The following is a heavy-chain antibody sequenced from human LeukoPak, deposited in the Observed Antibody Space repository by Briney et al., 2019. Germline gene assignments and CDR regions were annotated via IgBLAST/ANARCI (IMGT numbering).Heavy chain of an antibody. J-gene: IGHJ4*02. V-gene: IGHV3-21*01. Sequence: GGSLRLSCAASGFTFCSYSMNWVRQAPGKGLEWVSSISSSSSYIYYADSVKGRFTISRDNAKNSLYLQMNSLRAEDTAVYYCARSGTAAGTGFDYWGQGTLVTVSS. CDR3: ARSGTAAGTGFDY. CDR1: GFTFCSYS. D-gene: IGHD6-13*01. CDR2: ISSSSSYI.